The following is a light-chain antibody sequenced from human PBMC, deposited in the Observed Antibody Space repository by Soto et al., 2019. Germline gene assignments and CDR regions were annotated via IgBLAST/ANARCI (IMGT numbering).Light chain of an antibody. CDR3: QQYNAFPLT. Sequence: DIQMTQSPSTLSASVGDRVTITCRASQSIRNWLAWFQQKPGKAPQLLIYKASRLESGVPSRFSGSGSGTDCTLTISSLQPDDFATYYCQQYNAFPLTFGQGTKLESK. J-gene: IGKJ2*01. V-gene: IGKV1-5*03. CDR1: QSIRNW. CDR2: KAS.